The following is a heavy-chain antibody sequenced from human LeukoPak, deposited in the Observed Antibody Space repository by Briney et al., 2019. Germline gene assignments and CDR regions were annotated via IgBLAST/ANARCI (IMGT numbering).Heavy chain of an antibody. CDR3: ARDRAVLRFLEWLLPFDY. Sequence: GGSLRLSCAASGFTFSSYWMSWVRQAPGKGLEWVANIKQDGSEKYYVDSVKGRFTISRDNAKNSLYLQMNSLRAEDTAVYYCARDRAVLRFLEWLLPFDYWGQGTQVTVSS. D-gene: IGHD3-3*01. CDR2: IKQDGSEK. CDR1: GFTFSSYW. V-gene: IGHV3-7*03. J-gene: IGHJ4*02.